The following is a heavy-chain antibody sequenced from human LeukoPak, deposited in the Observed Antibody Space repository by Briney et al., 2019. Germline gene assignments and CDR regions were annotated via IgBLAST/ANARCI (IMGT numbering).Heavy chain of an antibody. V-gene: IGHV3-30*18. Sequence: PGGSLRLSCAASGFTFSSYGMHWVRQAPGKGLEWVAVISYDGSNKYYADSVKGRFTISRDNSENTLYLQMNSLRAEDTAVYYCAKIPGYCSSTSCYDNAFDIWGQGTMVTVSS. CDR2: ISYDGSNK. J-gene: IGHJ3*02. D-gene: IGHD2-2*01. CDR1: GFTFSSYG. CDR3: AKIPGYCSSTSCYDNAFDI.